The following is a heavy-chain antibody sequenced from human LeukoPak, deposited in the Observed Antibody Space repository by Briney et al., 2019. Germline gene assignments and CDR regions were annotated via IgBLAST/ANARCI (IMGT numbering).Heavy chain of an antibody. J-gene: IGHJ6*02. Sequence: PGGSLRLSCAASGFTFSSYAMHWVRQAPGKGLEWVAVISYDGSNKYYADSVKGRFTISRDNSKNTLYLQMNSLRAEDTAVYYCARDLIVVVPAAGGGNYYYGMDVWGQGTTVTVSS. CDR3: ARDLIVVVPAAGGGNYYYGMDV. V-gene: IGHV3-30-3*01. D-gene: IGHD2-2*01. CDR1: GFTFSSYA. CDR2: ISYDGSNK.